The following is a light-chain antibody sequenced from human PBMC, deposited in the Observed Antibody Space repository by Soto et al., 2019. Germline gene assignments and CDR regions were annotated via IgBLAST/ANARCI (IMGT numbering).Light chain of an antibody. CDR3: SSYAGSNNLGV. J-gene: IGLJ2*01. CDR1: SSDVGGYKD. CDR2: EVS. V-gene: IGLV2-8*01. Sequence: QSVLTQPPSASGSPGQSVTISCTGTSSDVGGYKDVSWYQQHPGKAPKLMIYEVSKRPSGVPDRFSGSKSGNTASLTVSGLQAEDEADYYCSSYAGSNNLGVFGGGTKLTVL.